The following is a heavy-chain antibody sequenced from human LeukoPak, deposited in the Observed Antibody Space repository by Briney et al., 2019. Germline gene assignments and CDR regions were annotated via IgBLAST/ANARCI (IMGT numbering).Heavy chain of an antibody. J-gene: IGHJ6*03. V-gene: IGHV3-48*03. CDR2: ISSSGSTI. Sequence: GGSLRLSCAASGFTFSSYEMNWVRQAPGKGLEWVSYISSSGSTIYYADSVKGRFTISRDNAKNSLYLQMNSLRAEDTAVYYCAREANTYYYYYYMDVWGKGTTVTVSS. CDR1: GFTFSSYE. CDR3: AREANTYYYYYYMDV.